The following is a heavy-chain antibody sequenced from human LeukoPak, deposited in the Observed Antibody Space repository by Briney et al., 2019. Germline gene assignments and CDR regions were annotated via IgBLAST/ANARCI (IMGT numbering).Heavy chain of an antibody. CDR3: ARGDVWWELVY. CDR1: GYTFTSYY. Sequence: ASVKVSCKASGYTFTSYYIHWVRQAPGQGLEWMGIINPSGGSTSYAQKFQGRVTMTRDTSTTTVHMEVSSLRSEDTAVYYCARGDVWWELVYWGQGTLVTVSS. J-gene: IGHJ4*02. CDR2: INPSGGST. V-gene: IGHV1-46*01. D-gene: IGHD1-26*01.